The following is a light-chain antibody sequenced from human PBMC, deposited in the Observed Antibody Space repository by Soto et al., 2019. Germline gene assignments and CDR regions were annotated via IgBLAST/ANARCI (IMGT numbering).Light chain of an antibody. J-gene: IGKJ1*01. V-gene: IGKV1-39*01. Sequence: DIQMTQSPSYLSASVGETITITCRASQSISSSLNWFQHSPGQPPKLLLFAASNLHAGVPPRFSGSGSGTSFSLTIRSLQSEDFATYYCQQSFNLPRTFGPGTRVEFK. CDR1: QSISSS. CDR3: QQSFNLPRT. CDR2: AAS.